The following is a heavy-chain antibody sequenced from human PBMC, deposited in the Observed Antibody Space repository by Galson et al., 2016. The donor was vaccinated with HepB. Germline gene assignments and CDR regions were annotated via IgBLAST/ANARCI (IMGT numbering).Heavy chain of an antibody. CDR1: GFSLRTDGMC. J-gene: IGHJ6*02. CDR2: IDWDDDR. V-gene: IGHV2-70*11. Sequence: PALVKPTQALTVTCTFAGFSLRTDGMCVNWVRQTPGKALEWLGRIDWDDDRYFSTSLRTRLTLAKDPSINQVVLTMTDMSPVDTGTYYCASGCGQQNYNYYGIEVWGQGISVTVSS. D-gene: IGHD4/OR15-4a*01. CDR3: ASGCGQQNYNYYGIEV.